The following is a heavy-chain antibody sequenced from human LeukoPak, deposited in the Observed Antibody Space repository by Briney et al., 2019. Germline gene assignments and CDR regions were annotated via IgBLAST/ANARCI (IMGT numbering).Heavy chain of an antibody. Sequence: GGSLRLSCAASGFTFSSYWMGWVRQVPGKGLEWVASINQDGSENYYVDSVKGRFTISRDNAKNSLYLQMNSLRAEDTAVYYCARDTYGGFDYWGQGTLVTVSS. CDR1: GFTFSSYW. V-gene: IGHV3-7*03. D-gene: IGHD3-10*01. CDR3: ARDTYGGFDY. CDR2: INQDGSEN. J-gene: IGHJ4*02.